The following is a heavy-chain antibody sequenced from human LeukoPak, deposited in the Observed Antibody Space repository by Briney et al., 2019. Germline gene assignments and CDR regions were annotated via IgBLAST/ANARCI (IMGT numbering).Heavy chain of an antibody. CDR3: AKASGSGSYFFDY. Sequence: LSGGSLRLSCAASGFTFSSYAMSWVRQAPGKGLEWVSSISGSDGTTYYADSVKGRFTISRDNSKNTLYLQMNSLRVEDTALYYCAKASGSGSYFFDYWGQGTLVTVSS. V-gene: IGHV3-23*01. D-gene: IGHD3-10*01. CDR1: GFTFSSYA. CDR2: ISGSDGTT. J-gene: IGHJ4*02.